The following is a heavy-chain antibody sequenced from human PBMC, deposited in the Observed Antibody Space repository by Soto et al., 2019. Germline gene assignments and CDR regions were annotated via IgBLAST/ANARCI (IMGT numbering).Heavy chain of an antibody. J-gene: IGHJ5*02. V-gene: IGHV5-10-1*01. CDR1: GYSFTNNW. CDR3: ASLVSNRFDA. Sequence: PGESLKISCKVYGYSFTNNWITWVRQMPGKGLEWMGRLDPSDSYTFYSPSFRGHVTFSVDKSINTAYVQWTRLKASDTAMYYCASLVSNRFDAWGQGTLVTVSS. D-gene: IGHD3-16*01. CDR2: LDPSDSYT.